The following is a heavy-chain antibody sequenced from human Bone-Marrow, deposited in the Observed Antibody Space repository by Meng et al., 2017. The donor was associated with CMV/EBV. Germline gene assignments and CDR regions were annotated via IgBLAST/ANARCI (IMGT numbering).Heavy chain of an antibody. D-gene: IGHD2/OR15-2a*01. CDR2: IKQDGSET. CDR3: ARDPYLTFYYYGMDV. CDR1: GFTFSSYE. Sequence: GSLRLSCAASGFTFSSYEMNWVRQAPGKGLEWVANIKQDGSETYYVDSVRGRFTISRDNAKNSLYLQMNSLRAEDTAVYYCARDPYLTFYYYGMDVWGQGTTVTVSS. V-gene: IGHV3-7*01. J-gene: IGHJ6*02.